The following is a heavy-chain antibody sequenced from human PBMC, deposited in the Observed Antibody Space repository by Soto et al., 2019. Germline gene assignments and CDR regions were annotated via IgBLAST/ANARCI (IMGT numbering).Heavy chain of an antibody. CDR1: GYTFTSYG. J-gene: IGHJ4*02. V-gene: IGHV1-18*01. D-gene: IGHD2-2*01. CDR2: ISAYNGNT. Sequence: QVQLVQSGAEVKKPGASVKVSCKASGYTFTSYGISWVRQAPGQGLEWMGWISAYNGNTNYAQKLQGRVTMTTDTSTSTAYLALRSLRSADTAVYYGARDDCISTSCYVSYRGQGTLVTVS. CDR3: ARDDCISTSCYVSY.